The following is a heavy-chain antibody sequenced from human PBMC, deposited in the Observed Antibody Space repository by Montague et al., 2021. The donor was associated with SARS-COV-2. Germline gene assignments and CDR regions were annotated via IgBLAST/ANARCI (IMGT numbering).Heavy chain of an antibody. V-gene: IGHV4-59*01. CDR3: AGVGRGSSWYEVAFDI. J-gene: IGHJ3*02. Sequence: SETLSLTCTVSGGSISRYSWTWIRQPPGKGLEWIGYIYNGGSTNYNPSXXSRVTISVDTSKNQFSLKLSSVAAADTAVYYCAGVGRGSSWYEVAFDIWGQGTMVTVSS. CDR2: IYNGGST. D-gene: IGHD6-13*01. CDR1: GGSISRYS.